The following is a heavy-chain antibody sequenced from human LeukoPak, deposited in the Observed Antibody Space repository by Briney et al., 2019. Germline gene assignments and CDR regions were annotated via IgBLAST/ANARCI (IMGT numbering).Heavy chain of an antibody. J-gene: IGHJ4*02. CDR2: IYYSGST. D-gene: IGHD6-19*01. CDR3: ARAVAGTGRGWLG. CDR1: GGSISSYY. Sequence: SETLSLTCTVSGGSISSYYWSWIRQPPGKGLEWIGYIYYSGSTNYNPSLKSRVTISVDTSKNQFSLKLSSVTAADTAVYYCARAVAGTGRGWLGWGQGTLVTVSS. V-gene: IGHV4-59*01.